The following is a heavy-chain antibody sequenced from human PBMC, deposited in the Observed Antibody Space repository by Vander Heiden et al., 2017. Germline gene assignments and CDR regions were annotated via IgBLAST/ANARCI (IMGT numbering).Heavy chain of an antibody. CDR3: AKHPGPFDYYDSSGYYPDY. V-gene: IGHV3-30*18. D-gene: IGHD3-22*01. J-gene: IGHJ4*02. Sequence: GFTFSSYGMHWVRQAPGKGLEWVAVISYDGSNKYYADSVKGRFTISRDNSKNTLYLQMNSLRAEDTAVYYCAKHPGPFDYYDSSGYYPDYWGQGPLVTVSS. CDR2: ISYDGSNK. CDR1: GFTFSSYG.